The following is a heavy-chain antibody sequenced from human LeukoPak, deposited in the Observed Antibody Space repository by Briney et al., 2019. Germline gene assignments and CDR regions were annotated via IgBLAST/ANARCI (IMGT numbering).Heavy chain of an antibody. J-gene: IGHJ4*02. CDR1: GASISSYS. Sequence: PSETLSLTCSVSGASISSYSWSWIRHPPGKGLEWIGYIYYSGNTNYNPSLKSRVTISVDTSNNEVSLNLNSVTAADTAVYYCARFVGSGLDYWGQGTLLTVSS. V-gene: IGHV4-59*01. CDR2: IYYSGNT. D-gene: IGHD2-15*01. CDR3: ARFVGSGLDY.